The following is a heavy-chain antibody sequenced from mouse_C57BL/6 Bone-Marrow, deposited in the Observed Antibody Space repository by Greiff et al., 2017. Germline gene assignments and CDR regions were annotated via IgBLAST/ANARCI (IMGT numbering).Heavy chain of an antibody. CDR3: AEANWAWFDY. J-gene: IGHJ3*01. CDR2: INPSTGGT. V-gene: IGHV1-42*01. Sequence: EVQLQESGPELVKPGASVKISCKASGYSFTGYYMNWVKQSPEKSLEWIGEINPSTGGTTYNQKFKAKATLTVDKTSSPAYMRLKSLTSEDSAVYYCAEANWAWFDYWGQGTRVTVSA. D-gene: IGHD4-1*01. CDR1: GYSFTGYY.